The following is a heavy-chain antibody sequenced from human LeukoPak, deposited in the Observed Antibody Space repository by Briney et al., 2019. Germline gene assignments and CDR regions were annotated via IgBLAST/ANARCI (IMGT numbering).Heavy chain of an antibody. CDR3: AREIPSICYFDY. D-gene: IGHD2-2*01. J-gene: IGHJ4*02. CDR1: GYTFTSYN. V-gene: IGHV1-46*01. Sequence: ASVKVSCKASGYTFTSYNMHWVRQAPGQGLEWMGIINPSGGATSYAQKFQGRVTMTGDTSTTTVYMELSSLRSDDTAVYYCAREIPSICYFDYWGQGTLVTVSS. CDR2: INPSGGAT.